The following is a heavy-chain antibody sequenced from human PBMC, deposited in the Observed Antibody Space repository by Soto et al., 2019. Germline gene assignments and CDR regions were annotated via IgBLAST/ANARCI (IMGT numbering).Heavy chain of an antibody. CDR3: AAFALAFDY. V-gene: IGHV3-30-3*01. CDR1: GFIFSSYA. Sequence: QVQLVESGGGMVQPGMSLRLSCAGSGFIFSSYAMHWVRQAPGKGLEWLALISYGGTTKYYADSVKGRFTISRDNSNSTLFLQLNSLRTDDTAVYYCAAFALAFDYWGQGTLVIVSS. J-gene: IGHJ4*02. CDR2: ISYGGTTK.